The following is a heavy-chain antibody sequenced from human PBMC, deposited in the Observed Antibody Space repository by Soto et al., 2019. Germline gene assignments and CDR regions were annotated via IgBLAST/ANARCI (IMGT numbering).Heavy chain of an antibody. Sequence: SETLSLTCTVSGVSISSGGYYWSWIRQHPGKGLEWIGYIYYSGSTYYNPSLKSRVTISVDTSKNQFSLKLSSVTAADTAVYYCARDGYSSGCDYWGQGTLVTVSS. CDR1: GVSISSGGYY. D-gene: IGHD6-19*01. CDR3: ARDGYSSGCDY. J-gene: IGHJ4*02. CDR2: IYYSGST. V-gene: IGHV4-31*03.